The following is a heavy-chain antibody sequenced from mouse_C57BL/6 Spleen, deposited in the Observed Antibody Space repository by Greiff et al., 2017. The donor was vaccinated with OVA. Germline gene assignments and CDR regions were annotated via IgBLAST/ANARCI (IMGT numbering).Heavy chain of an antibody. D-gene: IGHD1-1*01. CDR3: ASSPLYYGSSYYAMDY. V-gene: IGHV2-2*01. CDR1: GFSLTSYG. J-gene: IGHJ4*01. Sequence: VQLVESGPGLVQPSQSLSITCTVSGFSLTSYGVHWVRQSPGKGLEWLGVIWSGGSTDYNAAFISRLSISKDNSKSQVFFKMNSLQADDTAIYYCASSPLYYGSSYYAMDYWGQGTSVTVSS. CDR2: IWSGGST.